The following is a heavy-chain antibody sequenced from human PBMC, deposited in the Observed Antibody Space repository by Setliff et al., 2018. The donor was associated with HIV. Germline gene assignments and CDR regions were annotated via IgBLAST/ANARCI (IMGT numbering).Heavy chain of an antibody. CDR2: IYGSGIT. CDR3: ASEKVAWTVSDSFFEF. CDR1: GGSITNHY. D-gene: IGHD2-15*01. V-gene: IGHV4-4*07. J-gene: IGHJ4*02. Sequence: SETLSLTCTVSGGSITNHYWSWIRQPAGKGLEWIGRIYGSGITSYNPSLQRPVTMSVDTSKNQFSLGLNFVTAADTAVYYCASEKVAWTVSDSFFEFWGQGVPVTVSS.